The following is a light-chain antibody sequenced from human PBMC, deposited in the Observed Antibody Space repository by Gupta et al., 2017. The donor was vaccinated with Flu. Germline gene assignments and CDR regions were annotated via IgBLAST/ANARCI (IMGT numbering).Light chain of an antibody. J-gene: IGLJ2*01. CDR2: EVT. CDR3: SSYTGSSTLVV. CDR1: SSDVGGYND. Sequence: SALTKPASVSGSPGQSITISCTGTSSDVGGYNDVSWYQQYPGKAPKLMIYEVTNRPSGVSNRFSGSKSGNSASLTISGLQAEDDADYYCSSYTGSSTLVVFGGGTKLTVL. V-gene: IGLV2-14*01.